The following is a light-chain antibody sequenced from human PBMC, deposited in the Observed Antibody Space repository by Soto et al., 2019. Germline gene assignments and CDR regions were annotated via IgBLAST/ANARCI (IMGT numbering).Light chain of an antibody. CDR1: SSDVGGYNF. CDR2: EVS. V-gene: IGLV2-8*01. J-gene: IGLJ1*01. Sequence: QSVLTQPPSPSGSPGQSVTISCTGTSSDVGGYNFVSWYQQYPGKAPKLMIYEVSKRPSGVPDRFSGSKSGNTASLTVSGLQAGDEADYYCSSYAGSDNYVFGTGTKVTVL. CDR3: SSYAGSDNYV.